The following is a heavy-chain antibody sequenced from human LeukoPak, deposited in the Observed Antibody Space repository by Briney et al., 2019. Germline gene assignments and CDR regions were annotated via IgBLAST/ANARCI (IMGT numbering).Heavy chain of an antibody. CDR2: FYYTGST. CDR3: ARDGAYDFWSGYYV. V-gene: IGHV4-59*01. Sequence: PSETLSLTCTVSGGSISRYSWSWIRQPPGKGLEWIGNFYYTGSTNYKPSLKSRVTISVDTSKNQFSLKLNSVTAADTAVYYCARDGAYDFWSGYYVWGQGTLVTVSS. J-gene: IGHJ4*02. D-gene: IGHD3-3*01. CDR1: GGSISRYS.